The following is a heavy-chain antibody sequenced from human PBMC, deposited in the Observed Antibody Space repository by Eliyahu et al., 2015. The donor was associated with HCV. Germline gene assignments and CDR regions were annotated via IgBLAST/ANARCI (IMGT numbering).Heavy chain of an antibody. CDR2: INHSGST. D-gene: IGHD2-21*01. J-gene: IGHJ4*02. Sequence: QVQLQQWGAGLLKPSETLSLTCAVYGGSLSGHYWSWIRQPPGKGLVWIGEINHSGSTNYNPVLRSRVTISLDTSKNQFSLKVTSLTAADTAVYYCARVTEDSDSFFDYWGQGTLLTVSS. CDR3: ARVTEDSDSFFDY. V-gene: IGHV4-34*02. CDR1: GGSLSGHY.